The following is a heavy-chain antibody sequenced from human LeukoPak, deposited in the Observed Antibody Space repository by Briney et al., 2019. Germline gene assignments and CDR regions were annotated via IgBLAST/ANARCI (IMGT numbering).Heavy chain of an antibody. Sequence: SETLSLTCAVYGGSFSGYYWSWIRQPPGKGLEWIGEINHSGSTNYNPSLKSRVTISVDTSKKKLSLRLTSVTAAGSAVYYCASSFYYDSRDYWGQGTLVTVSS. J-gene: IGHJ4*02. CDR3: ASSFYYDSRDY. D-gene: IGHD3-22*01. CDR1: GGSFSGYY. CDR2: INHSGST. V-gene: IGHV4-34*01.